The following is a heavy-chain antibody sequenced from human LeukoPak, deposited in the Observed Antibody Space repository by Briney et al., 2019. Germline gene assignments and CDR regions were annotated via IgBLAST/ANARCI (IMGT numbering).Heavy chain of an antibody. D-gene: IGHD6-19*01. CDR2: TSSNGGST. J-gene: IGHJ4*02. Sequence: GGSLRLSCAASGFTFSSYAMHWVREAPGKGLEYVSATSSNGGSTYYANSVKGRFTISRDNSKNTLYLQMGSLRAEDMAVYYCASLFHSSGWYGGVFDYWGQGTLVTVSS. CDR1: GFTFSSYA. CDR3: ASLFHSSGWYGGVFDY. V-gene: IGHV3-64*01.